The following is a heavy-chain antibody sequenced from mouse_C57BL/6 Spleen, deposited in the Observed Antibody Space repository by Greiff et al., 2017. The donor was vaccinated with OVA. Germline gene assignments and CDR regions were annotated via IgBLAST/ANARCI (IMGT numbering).Heavy chain of an antibody. CDR2: IDPSDSET. Sequence: QVQLKQPGAELVRPGSSVKLSCKASGYTFTSYWMHWVKQRPIQGLEWIGNIDPSDSETHYNQKFKDKATLTVDKSSSTAYMQLSSLTSEDSAVYYCARKGERSYAMDYWGQGTSVTVSS. CDR3: ARKGERSYAMDY. J-gene: IGHJ4*01. D-gene: IGHD1-1*01. V-gene: IGHV1-52*01. CDR1: GYTFTSYW.